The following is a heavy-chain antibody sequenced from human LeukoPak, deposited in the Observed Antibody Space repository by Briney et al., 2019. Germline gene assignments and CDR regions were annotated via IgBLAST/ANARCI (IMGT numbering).Heavy chain of an antibody. CDR3: ARHAAYSNSLYYYYYYGMDV. D-gene: IGHD4-11*01. CDR1: GGSISSYY. V-gene: IGHV4-59*08. Sequence: SSETLSLTCTVSGGSISSYYWSWIRQPPGKGLEWIGYIYYSGSTNYNPSLKSRVTISVDTSKNQFSLKLSSVTAADTAVYYCARHAAYSNSLYYYYYYGMDVWGQGTTVTVSS. J-gene: IGHJ6*02. CDR2: IYYSGST.